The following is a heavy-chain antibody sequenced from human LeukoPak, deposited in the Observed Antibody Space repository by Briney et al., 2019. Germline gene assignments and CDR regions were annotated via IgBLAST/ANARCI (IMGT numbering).Heavy chain of an antibody. CDR1: GFTFDEYA. CDR2: ISWNSSRI. CDR3: TKDLNSGSYPTDAFDM. J-gene: IGHJ3*02. D-gene: IGHD3-10*01. V-gene: IGHV3-9*01. Sequence: GGSLRLSCAASGFTFDEYAMHWVRQAPGKGLEWVSGISWNSSRIAYVDSVSGRFTISRDNAKNSLYLQMNSLRAEDTALYYCTKDLNSGSYPTDAFDMWGQGTMVTVSS.